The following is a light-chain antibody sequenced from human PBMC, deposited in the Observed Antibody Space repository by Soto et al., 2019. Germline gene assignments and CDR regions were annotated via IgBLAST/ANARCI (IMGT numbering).Light chain of an antibody. J-gene: IGKJ1*01. Sequence: DIQMTQSPSTLSGSVGDRVTITCRASQSIGNHLNWYQHKPGKAPILLIYAASSLQSGVPSRFSGSGSGTDFTLTINSLQPEDFASYYCQQSGDTPPWTFGQGTKVDIK. CDR3: QQSGDTPPWT. V-gene: IGKV1-39*01. CDR2: AAS. CDR1: QSIGNH.